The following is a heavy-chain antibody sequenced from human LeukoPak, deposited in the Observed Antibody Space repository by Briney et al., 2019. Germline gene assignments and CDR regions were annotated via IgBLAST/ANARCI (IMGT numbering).Heavy chain of an antibody. CDR3: ARDNPPFGSGNDAFDI. CDR2: ILYSGGT. CDR1: GGSFSSDAYY. D-gene: IGHD3-10*01. V-gene: IGHV4-31*11. Sequence: SETLSLTCAVYGGSFSSDAYYWSWIRQHPGKGLECLGYILYSGGTYYNPSLKSRLTISVDTSKNQFSLKLSSVTAADTAVHYCARDNPPFGSGNDAFDIWGQGTMVTVSS. J-gene: IGHJ3*02.